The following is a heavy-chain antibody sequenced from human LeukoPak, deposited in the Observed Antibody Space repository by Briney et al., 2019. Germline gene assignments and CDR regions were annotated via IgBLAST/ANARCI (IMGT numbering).Heavy chain of an antibody. CDR1: GGSISSSSYY. D-gene: IGHD6-13*01. J-gene: IGHJ4*02. CDR3: ARRPGIAIGGYDY. Sequence: SETLSLTCTVSGGSISSSSYYLGWIRQPPGKGLEWIGSIYYSGSTYYNPSLKSRVTISVDTSKNQFSLKLSSVTAADTAVYYCARRPGIAIGGYDYWGQGTLVTVSS. CDR2: IYYSGST. V-gene: IGHV4-39*01.